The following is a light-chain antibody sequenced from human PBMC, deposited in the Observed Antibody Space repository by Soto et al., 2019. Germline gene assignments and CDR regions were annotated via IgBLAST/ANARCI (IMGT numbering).Light chain of an antibody. J-gene: IGLJ1*01. CDR1: SGSVSTANY. Sequence: QTVVTQEPSFSVSPGGTVTLTCALSSGSVSTANYHSWYRQTPGQPPRTVIYSTNTPSSGVPDRFSGSILGDKAALTITRAQEDEESVYYCAVSMGRGLLYVFGSGTKLTVL. CDR2: STN. CDR3: AVSMGRGLLYV. V-gene: IGLV8-61*01.